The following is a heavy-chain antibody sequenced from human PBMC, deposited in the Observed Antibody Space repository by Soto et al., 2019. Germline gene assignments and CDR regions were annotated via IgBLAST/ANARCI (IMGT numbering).Heavy chain of an antibody. CDR1: GFTFSNAW. D-gene: IGHD3-10*02. V-gene: IGHV3-15*07. Sequence: PGGSLRLSCAASGFTFSNAWMNWVRQAPGKGLEWVGRIKSKTDDGTTDYAAPVKGRFTISRDDSKNTLYLQMNSLKTKDTAVYYCTTPMFPGMDVWGQGTTVTVSS. J-gene: IGHJ6*02. CDR3: TTPMFPGMDV. CDR2: IKSKTDDGTT.